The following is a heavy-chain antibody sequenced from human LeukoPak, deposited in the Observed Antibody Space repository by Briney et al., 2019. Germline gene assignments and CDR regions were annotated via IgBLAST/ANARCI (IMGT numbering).Heavy chain of an antibody. V-gene: IGHV3-7*01. CDR3: AGAYYYDSSGYPGW. Sequence: SGGSLRLSCAASGFTFSSYWMSWVRQAPGKGLEWVANIKQDGSEKYYVDSVKGRFTISRDNAKNSLYLQMNSLRAEDTAVYYCAGAYYYDSSGYPGWWGQGTLVTVSS. D-gene: IGHD3-22*01. CDR1: GFTFSSYW. J-gene: IGHJ4*02. CDR2: IKQDGSEK.